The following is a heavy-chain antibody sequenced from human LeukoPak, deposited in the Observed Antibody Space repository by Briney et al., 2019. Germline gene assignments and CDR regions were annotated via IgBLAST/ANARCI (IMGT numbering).Heavy chain of an antibody. CDR2: IYYSGST. CDR3: ARGVTMIVVVIHDWYFDL. V-gene: IGHV4-59*08. D-gene: IGHD3-22*01. Sequence: SETLSLTCTVSGGSISSYYWSWIRQPPGKGLEWIGYIYYSGSTNYNPSLKSRVTISVDTSKNQFSLKLTSVTAADTAVYYCARGVTMIVVVIHDWYFDLWGRGTLVTVSS. J-gene: IGHJ2*01. CDR1: GGSISSYY.